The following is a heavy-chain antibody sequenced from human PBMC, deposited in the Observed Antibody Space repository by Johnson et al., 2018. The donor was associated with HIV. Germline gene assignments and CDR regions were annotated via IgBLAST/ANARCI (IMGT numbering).Heavy chain of an antibody. D-gene: IGHD6-13*01. J-gene: IGHJ3*02. Sequence: VQLVESGGGVVQPGRSLRLSCAASGFSFSSYGMHWVRQAPGKGLEWVAVISYDGSNKYYADSVKGRFTISRDNSKNTLYLQMNSLRAADTAVYYCARGYSSSSDDAFDIWGQGTLVTVSS. CDR1: GFSFSSYG. V-gene: IGHV3-30*03. CDR3: ARGYSSSSDDAFDI. CDR2: ISYDGSNK.